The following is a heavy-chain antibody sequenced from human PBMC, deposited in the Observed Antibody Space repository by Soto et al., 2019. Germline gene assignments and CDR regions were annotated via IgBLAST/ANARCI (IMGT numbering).Heavy chain of an antibody. CDR3: ARVVEASTPHYFSGMDV. J-gene: IGHJ6*02. Sequence: QVQLVQSGAEVRKPGSSVKVSCEASGGSFSSYAIGWVRQAPGQGLEWMGALIPIFGAPNYAQKFQGRVTITADEATRKAYMELSSLGSEDTAVYYCARVVEASTPHYFSGMDVWGQGTTVTVSS. CDR2: LIPIFGAP. V-gene: IGHV1-69*01. D-gene: IGHD1-26*01. CDR1: GGSFSSYA.